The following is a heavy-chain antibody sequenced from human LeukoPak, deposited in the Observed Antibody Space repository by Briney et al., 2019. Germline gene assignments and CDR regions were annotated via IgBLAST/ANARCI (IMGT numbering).Heavy chain of an antibody. D-gene: IGHD3-10*02. CDR1: GFTFSSYS. CDR2: ISTSSSYI. Sequence: GGSLRLSCAACGFTFSSYSMNWVRQAPGKGLEWVSFISTSSSYIYYADSLKGRFTISRDNAKKSLYLQMNSLRAEDTAVYYCAELGITMIGGVWGKGTTVTISS. CDR3: AELGITMIGGV. J-gene: IGHJ6*04. V-gene: IGHV3-21*01.